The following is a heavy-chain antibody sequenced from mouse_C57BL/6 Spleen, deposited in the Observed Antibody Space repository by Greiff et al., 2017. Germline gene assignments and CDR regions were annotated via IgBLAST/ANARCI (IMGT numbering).Heavy chain of an antibody. CDR3: ARRSNWDYWYFDV. CDR1: GFTFSDYG. D-gene: IGHD4-1*01. V-gene: IGHV5-17*01. Sequence: EVMLVESGGGLVKPGGSLKLSCAASGFTFSDYGMHWVRQAPEKGLEWVAYISSGSSTIYYADTVKGRFTISRDNAKNTLFLQMTSLRSEDTAMYYCARRSNWDYWYFDVWGTGTTVTVSS. J-gene: IGHJ1*03. CDR2: ISSGSSTI.